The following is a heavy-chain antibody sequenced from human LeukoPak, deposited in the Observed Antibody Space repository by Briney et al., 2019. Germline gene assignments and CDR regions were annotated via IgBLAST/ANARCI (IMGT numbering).Heavy chain of an antibody. J-gene: IGHJ4*02. CDR1: GGSFRDYS. CDR3: ATRLPTDY. CDR2: IDHSGST. V-gene: IGHV4-34*01. Sequence: PSETLSLTCAVYGGSFRDYSWSWIRQPPGKGLEWIGEIDHSGSTSYNPSLKSRLTISVDTSKKQFSLKLNSVTAADTAVYYCATRLPTDYWGQGTLVTVSS. D-gene: IGHD5-12*01.